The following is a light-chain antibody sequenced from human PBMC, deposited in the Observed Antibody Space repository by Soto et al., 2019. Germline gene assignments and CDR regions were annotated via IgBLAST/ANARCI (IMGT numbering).Light chain of an antibody. Sequence: QSVLTQPASVSGSPGQSITISCTGTSSDVGGYNYVSWYQQHPGKAPKLMIYDVSNRPSGVSNRFSGSKSGNTASLTISGLQAEDEADYYCSSYTSSSTLHYDFGTGTKVTVL. J-gene: IGLJ1*01. CDR3: SSYTSSSTLHYD. V-gene: IGLV2-14*01. CDR2: DVS. CDR1: SSDVGGYNY.